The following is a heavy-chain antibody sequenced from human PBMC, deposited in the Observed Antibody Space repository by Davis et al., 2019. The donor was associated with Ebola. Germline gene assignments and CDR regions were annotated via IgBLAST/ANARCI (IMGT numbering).Heavy chain of an antibody. D-gene: IGHD2-21*02. CDR2: VSTSSATI. Sequence: GESLKISCAASGFTFSSSWMTWVRQAPGKGLEWIAYVSTSSATIYYADSVKVRFTISRDNAKNSVYLEMNSLRAEDTAVYYCARDPALVVTGGGWHFDLWGRGTLVTVSS. V-gene: IGHV3-48*04. J-gene: IGHJ2*01. CDR3: ARDPALVVTGGGWHFDL. CDR1: GFTFSSSW.